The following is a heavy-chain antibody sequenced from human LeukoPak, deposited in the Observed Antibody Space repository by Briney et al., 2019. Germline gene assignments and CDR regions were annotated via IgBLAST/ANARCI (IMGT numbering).Heavy chain of an antibody. D-gene: IGHD4-23*01. Sequence: ASVKVSCKASGGTFSSYAISWVRQAPGQGLEWMGGIIPIFGTANYAQKFQGRVTITADESTSTAYMELSSLRSEDTAVYYCARDYGGSTFPYFDPWGQGTLITVSS. J-gene: IGHJ5*02. CDR3: ARDYGGSTFPYFDP. V-gene: IGHV1-69*13. CDR1: GGTFSSYA. CDR2: IIPIFGTA.